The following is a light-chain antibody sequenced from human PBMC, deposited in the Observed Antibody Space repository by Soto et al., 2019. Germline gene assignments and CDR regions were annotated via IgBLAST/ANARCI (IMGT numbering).Light chain of an antibody. V-gene: IGKV1-5*01. CDR2: DAS. Sequence: DIQMTQSPSSLSASVGDRVSITCRASQSISRYLNWYQQKPGKAPKLLIYDASSLESGVPSRFSGSGSGTEFTLTISSLQPDDFATYYCQQYNSYSITFGQGTRLEIK. J-gene: IGKJ5*01. CDR3: QQYNSYSIT. CDR1: QSISRY.